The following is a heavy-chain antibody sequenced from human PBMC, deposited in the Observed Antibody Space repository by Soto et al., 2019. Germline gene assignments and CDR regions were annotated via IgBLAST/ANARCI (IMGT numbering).Heavy chain of an antibody. V-gene: IGHV3-48*02. CDR2: ISSSSSTI. CDR3: ARDIVVVPAEDYYYGMDV. Sequence: EVQLVESGGGLVQPGGSLRLSCAASGFTFSSYSMNWVRQAPGKGLEWVSYISSSSSTIYYADSVKGRFTISRDNAKNSLYLQMNRLRDEDTAVYYCARDIVVVPAEDYYYGMDVWGQGTTVTVSS. J-gene: IGHJ6*02. CDR1: GFTFSSYS. D-gene: IGHD2-2*01.